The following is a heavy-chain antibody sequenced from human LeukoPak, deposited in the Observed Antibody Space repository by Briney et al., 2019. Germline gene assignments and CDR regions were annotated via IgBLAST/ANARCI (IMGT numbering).Heavy chain of an antibody. CDR1: GGSISSYY. D-gene: IGHD3-16*02. Sequence: PSETLSLTCTVSGGSISSYYWSWIRQPAGKGLEWIGRIYTSGSTNYNPSLKSRVTMSVDTSKNQFSLKLSSVTAADTAVYYCARSRMITFGGVIVPEYYFDYWGRGTLVTVSS. CDR2: IYTSGST. CDR3: ARSRMITFGGVIVPEYYFDY. V-gene: IGHV4-4*07. J-gene: IGHJ4*02.